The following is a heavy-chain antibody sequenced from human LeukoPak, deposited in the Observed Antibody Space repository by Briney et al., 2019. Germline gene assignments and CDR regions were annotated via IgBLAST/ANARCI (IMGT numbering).Heavy chain of an antibody. CDR1: GGSIITTNW. CDR2: VHLNGAT. J-gene: IGHJ4*02. D-gene: IGHD1-26*01. Sequence: PSGTLSLTCGVSGGSIITTNWWSWVRQPPGKGLEWIGEVHLNGATNYNPSLESRVNMSIDKSKNQLSLKLSSVTAADTATYYCTRESGAFSPFGFWGQGTLVTVSS. CDR3: TRESGAFSPFGF. V-gene: IGHV4-4*02.